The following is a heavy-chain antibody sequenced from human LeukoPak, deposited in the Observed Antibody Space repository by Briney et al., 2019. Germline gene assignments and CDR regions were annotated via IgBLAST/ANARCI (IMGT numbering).Heavy chain of an antibody. CDR2: IYYSGST. CDR1: GGSIRSGDYS. Sequence: PSETLPLTCTVSGGSIRSGDYSWSWIRQPPGKGLEWIGYIYYSGSTYYNPSLKSRVTISGDTSKNQFSLNLSSVTAADTAVYYCATDRARGGDSFDHWGQGTLVTVSS. D-gene: IGHD3-10*01. CDR3: ATDRARGGDSFDH. J-gene: IGHJ5*02. V-gene: IGHV4-30-4*01.